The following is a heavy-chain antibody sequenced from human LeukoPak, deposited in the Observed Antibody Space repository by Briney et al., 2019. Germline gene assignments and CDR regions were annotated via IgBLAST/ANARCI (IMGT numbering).Heavy chain of an antibody. CDR3: AKDPRSVYYYDSSGYYYFEN. J-gene: IGHJ4*02. Sequence: GGSLRLSCAASGFTFSSYAMSWVRQAPGKGLEWVSAISGSGGSTYYADSVKGRFTISRDNSKNTLYLQMNSLRAEDTAVYYCAKDPRSVYYYDSSGYYYFENWGQGTLVTVSS. CDR1: GFTFSSYA. V-gene: IGHV3-23*01. CDR2: ISGSGGST. D-gene: IGHD3-22*01.